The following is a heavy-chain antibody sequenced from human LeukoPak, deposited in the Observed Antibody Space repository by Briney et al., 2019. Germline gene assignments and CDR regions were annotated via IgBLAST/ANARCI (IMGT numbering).Heavy chain of an antibody. J-gene: IGHJ4*02. CDR1: GFTFSDAW. CDR3: TTLNPYYDFWSGYYTYDY. D-gene: IGHD3-3*01. Sequence: GGSLRLSCAASGFTFSDAWMSWARQAPGKGLEWVGHIKSKTDGGTTDYAAPVKGRFTISRDDSKNTLYLQMNSLKTEDTAVYYCTTLNPYYDFWSGYYTYDYWGQGTLVTVSS. V-gene: IGHV3-15*01. CDR2: IKSKTDGGTT.